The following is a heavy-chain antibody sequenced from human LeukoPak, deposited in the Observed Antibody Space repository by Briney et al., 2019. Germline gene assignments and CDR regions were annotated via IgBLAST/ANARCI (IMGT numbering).Heavy chain of an antibody. CDR1: GGSISSYY. V-gene: IGHV4-59*01. CDR2: ISYSVST. J-gene: IGHJ4*02. Sequence: PSETLSLTCTVSGGSISSYYWSWIRQPPGKGLEWIGYISYSVSTNYSPSLKSRVTTSVDTSKNHFSLKPSSVTAADTAVYYCARAPAHRTGYNYYFDYWGQGTLVTVSS. D-gene: IGHD5-24*01. CDR3: ARAPAHRTGYNYYFDY.